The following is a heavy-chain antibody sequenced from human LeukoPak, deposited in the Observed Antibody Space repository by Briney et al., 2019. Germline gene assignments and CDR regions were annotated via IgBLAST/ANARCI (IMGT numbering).Heavy chain of an antibody. CDR1: GYTFTIYG. Sequence: ASVKVSCKASGYTFTIYGISWVRQAPGQGLEWMGWISAYNGNTNYAQKLQGRVTMTTDTSTSTAYMELRSLRSDDTAVYYCARDKRPNIVVVVAGNWFDPWGQGTLVTVSS. D-gene: IGHD2-15*01. CDR2: ISAYNGNT. V-gene: IGHV1-18*01. J-gene: IGHJ5*02. CDR3: ARDKRPNIVVVVAGNWFDP.